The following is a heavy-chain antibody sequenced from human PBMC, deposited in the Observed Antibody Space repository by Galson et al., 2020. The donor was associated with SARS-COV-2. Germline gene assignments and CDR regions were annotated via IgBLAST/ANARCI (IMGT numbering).Heavy chain of an antibody. D-gene: IGHD3-22*01. CDR3: ARDLAEDDYNSMGYGPSFQQ. Sequence: GESMKITCKDSGYSIASYFMHWVSKAPGQGIEWMGLLNHTDGSTNYAQKYQGRVIMTGDTSTTTVYMQLSSLRSEDTAIYYCARDLAEDDYNSMGYGPSFQQWVQGTLVAVAS. CDR1: GYSIASYF. CDR2: LNHTDGST. V-gene: IGHV1-46*01. J-gene: IGHJ1*01.